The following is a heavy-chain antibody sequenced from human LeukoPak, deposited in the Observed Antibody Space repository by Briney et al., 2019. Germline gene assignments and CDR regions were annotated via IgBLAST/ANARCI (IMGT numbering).Heavy chain of an antibody. Sequence: GGSLRLSCAASGFTFSSYSMNWVRQAPGKGLEWVSSISSSSGYIYYADSVKGRFTISRDNAKNSLYLQMNSLRAEDTAVYYCARDFIAGAAGYYFDYWGQGTLVTVSS. D-gene: IGHD6-19*01. V-gene: IGHV3-21*01. CDR1: GFTFSSYS. J-gene: IGHJ4*02. CDR2: ISSSSGYI. CDR3: ARDFIAGAAGYYFDY.